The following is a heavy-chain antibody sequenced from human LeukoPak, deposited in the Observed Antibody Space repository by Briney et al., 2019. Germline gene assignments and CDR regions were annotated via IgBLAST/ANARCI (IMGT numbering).Heavy chain of an antibody. D-gene: IGHD1-26*01. CDR3: ARGVTTPLDAFDI. V-gene: IGHV4-59*01. Sequence: SETLSLTCTVSGASISTYYWNWMRQPPGKGLEWIGYLYDSGSTNYNPSLKSRATISVDMSKNQLSLKLSSVTAADTAVYYCARGVTTPLDAFDIWGQGTMVTVSS. J-gene: IGHJ3*02. CDR2: LYDSGST. CDR1: GASISTYY.